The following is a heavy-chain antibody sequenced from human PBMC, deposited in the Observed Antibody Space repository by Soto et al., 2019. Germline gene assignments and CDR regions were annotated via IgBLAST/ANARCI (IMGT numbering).Heavy chain of an antibody. CDR3: ARDTAAMGYYGMDV. J-gene: IGHJ6*02. V-gene: IGHV4-31*03. CDR2: IYYSGST. CDR1: GGSISSGGYY. Sequence: QVQLQESGPGLVKPSQTLSLTCTVSGGSISSGGYYWSWIRQHPGKGLEGIGYIYYSGSTYYNPSLKSRVTISGDTSKNQFSLKLSSVTAADTAVYYCARDTAAMGYYGMDVWGQGTTVTVSS. D-gene: IGHD2-2*01.